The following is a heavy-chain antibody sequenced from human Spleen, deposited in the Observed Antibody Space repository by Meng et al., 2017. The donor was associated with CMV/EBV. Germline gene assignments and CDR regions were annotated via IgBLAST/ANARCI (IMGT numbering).Heavy chain of an antibody. CDR3: AKDGFGFWTTVTWQPNYYFGMDV. Sequence: GGSLRLSCAASGFTFSSYAMSWVRQAPGKGLEWVSALSGSGGSTYYPDSVKGRFTISRDNSKNTLYLQMKSLRAEDTAVYYCAKDGFGFWTTVTWQPNYYFGMDVWGQGTTVTVSS. J-gene: IGHJ6*02. CDR2: LSGSGGST. D-gene: IGHD4-11*01. CDR1: GFTFSSYA. V-gene: IGHV3-23*01.